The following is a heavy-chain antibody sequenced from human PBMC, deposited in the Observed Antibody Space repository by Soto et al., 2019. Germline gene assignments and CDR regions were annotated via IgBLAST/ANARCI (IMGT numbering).Heavy chain of an antibody. CDR1: GDSVTSHY. Sequence: SETLSLTCSFSGDSVTSHYLTWIRQSPEKGLEWIGYMHYTGFTHYNPSLKSRVTISVDRSKNQFTLQLSSVTVEDTAVYYCARDGYCSSTSCYSWFDPWGQGTLVTVSS. CDR3: ARDGYCSSTSCYSWFDP. V-gene: IGHV4-59*02. D-gene: IGHD2-2*03. CDR2: MHYTGFT. J-gene: IGHJ5*02.